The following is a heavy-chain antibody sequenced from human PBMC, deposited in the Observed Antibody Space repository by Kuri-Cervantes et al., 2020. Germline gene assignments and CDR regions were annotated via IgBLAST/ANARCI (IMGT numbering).Heavy chain of an antibody. CDR2: IWYDGSNK. V-gene: IGHV3-33*01. D-gene: IGHD5/OR15-5a*01. CDR1: GFTFSSYG. CDR3: ARGLRGGLDP. Sequence: GESLKISCAASGFTFSSYGMHWVRQAPGKGLEWVAVIWYDGSNKYYADSVKGRITISRENAKNSVYLQINSLRADDTALYYCARGLRGGLDPWGQGTLVTVSS. J-gene: IGHJ5*02.